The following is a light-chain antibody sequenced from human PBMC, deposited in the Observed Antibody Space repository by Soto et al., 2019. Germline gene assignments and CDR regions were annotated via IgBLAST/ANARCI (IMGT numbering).Light chain of an antibody. J-gene: IGKJ4*01. CDR3: QQANRFPLT. CDR2: VAS. CDR1: QSVSSN. V-gene: IGKV3-15*01. Sequence: EIVMTQSPATLSVSPGERATLSCRASQSVSSNLAWYQQKPGQTPKLLIYVASTRATGIPARFSGSGSGTEFTLTISSLQPEDFATYYCQQANRFPLTFGGGTKVEIK.